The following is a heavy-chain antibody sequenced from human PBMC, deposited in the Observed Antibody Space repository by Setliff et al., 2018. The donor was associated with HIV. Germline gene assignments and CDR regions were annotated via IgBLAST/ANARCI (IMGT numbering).Heavy chain of an antibody. CDR1: GFPFSSFG. J-gene: IGHJ4*02. CDR2: IKQDGSDM. CDR3: ATQTGFYNSHWYDY. V-gene: IGHV3-7*01. D-gene: IGHD6-13*01. Sequence: GGSLRLSCTASGFPFSSFGMNWVRRAPGRGLEWVANIKQDGSDMHYIESVKGRFTIFRDNAKNSVFLQMNSLRAEDTGVYYCATQTGFYNSHWYDYWGQGTMVTVSS.